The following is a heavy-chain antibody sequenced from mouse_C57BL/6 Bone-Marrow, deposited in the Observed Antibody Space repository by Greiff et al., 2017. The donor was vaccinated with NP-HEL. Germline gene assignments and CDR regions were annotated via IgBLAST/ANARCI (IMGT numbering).Heavy chain of an antibody. CDR2: ISSGSSTI. CDR1: GFTFSDYG. J-gene: IGHJ3*01. V-gene: IGHV5-17*01. Sequence: EVKLMESGGGLVKPGGSLKLSCAASGFTFSDYGMHWVRQAPEKGLEWVAYISSGSSTIYYADTVKGRFTISTDNDKNTLFLQMTSLRSDDTAMYYCARPYGNHALFAFWGQGTLVTVSA. D-gene: IGHD2-1*01. CDR3: ARPYGNHALFAF.